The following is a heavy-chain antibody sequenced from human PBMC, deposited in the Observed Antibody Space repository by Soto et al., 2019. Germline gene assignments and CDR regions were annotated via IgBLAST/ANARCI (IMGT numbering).Heavy chain of an antibody. Sequence: PXESLKISCGASGYSFPSFWIGWVRQMPGKGLEWMGIIFPADSETRYSPSFQGQVTISADKPTSTAYLEWSSLKASDTAMYYCARRGAGYNYDFWGQGTLVTVSS. CDR2: IFPADSET. D-gene: IGHD5-12*01. CDR3: ARRGAGYNYDF. V-gene: IGHV5-51*01. CDR1: GYSFPSFW. J-gene: IGHJ4*02.